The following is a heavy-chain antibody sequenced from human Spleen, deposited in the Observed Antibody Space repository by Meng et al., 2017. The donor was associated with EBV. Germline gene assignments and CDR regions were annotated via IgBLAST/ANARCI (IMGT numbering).Heavy chain of an antibody. CDR1: GYTVTSFA. Sequence: QRQLVQLGSELKKPGALVKVSCKASGYTVTSFAVVWVRQAPGQGLEWMGWMNTKTGSPTYAQGFTGRFVFSLDTSVSTAYLQISSLKAEDTAVYYCARAWGEGYNSHFDYWGQGSLVTVSS. J-gene: IGHJ4*02. CDR3: ARAWGEGYNSHFDY. D-gene: IGHD5-24*01. V-gene: IGHV7-4-1*02. CDR2: MNTKTGSP.